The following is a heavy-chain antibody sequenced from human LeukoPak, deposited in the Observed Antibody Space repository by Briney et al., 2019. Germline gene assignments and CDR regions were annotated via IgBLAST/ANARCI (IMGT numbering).Heavy chain of an antibody. CDR2: MNPNSGNT. V-gene: IGHV1-8*01. J-gene: IGHJ6*02. D-gene: IGHD2-21*02. CDR1: GYTFTSYD. CDR3: ANLAYCGGDCYYSGDYYYYGMDV. Sequence: GASVKLSCNASGYTFTSYDINWVRQATAQALEWMGWMNPNSGNTGYAQKFQGRVTMTRNTYISTSYMELSSLRSEDTAVYYCANLAYCGGDCYYSGDYYYYGMDVWGQGTTVTVSS.